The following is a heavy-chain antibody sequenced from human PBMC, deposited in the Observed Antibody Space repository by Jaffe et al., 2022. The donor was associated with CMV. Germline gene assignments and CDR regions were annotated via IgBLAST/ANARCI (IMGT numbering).Heavy chain of an antibody. CDR2: IYWDDDK. V-gene: IGHV2-5*02. D-gene: IGHD4-17*01. J-gene: IGHJ4*02. CDR1: GFSLSTSGVG. CDR3: AHIPRHDYGDHPFDY. Sequence: QITLKESGPTLVKPTQTLTLTCTFSGFSLSTSGVGVGWIRQPPGKALEWLALIYWDDDKRYSPSLKSRLTITKDTSKNQVVLTMTNMDPVDTATYYCAHIPRHDYGDHPFDYWGQGTLVTVSS.